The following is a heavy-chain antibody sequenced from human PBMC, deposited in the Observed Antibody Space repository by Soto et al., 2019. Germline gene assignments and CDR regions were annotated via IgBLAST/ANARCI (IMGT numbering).Heavy chain of an antibody. CDR1: GYTFTSYG. D-gene: IGHD2-8*01. V-gene: IGHV1-18*04. Sequence: QVQLVQSGAEVKKPGASVKVSCKASGYTFTSYGISWVRQAPGQGREWMGWISAYNGNTNYAQKLEGRVTMTTDTSTSTPDNELMSLRSDNTAVYYCARPTTALMVYDEAGYFELRGRGTLDTVSS. CDR3: ARPTTALMVYDEAGYFEL. J-gene: IGHJ2*01. CDR2: ISAYNGNT.